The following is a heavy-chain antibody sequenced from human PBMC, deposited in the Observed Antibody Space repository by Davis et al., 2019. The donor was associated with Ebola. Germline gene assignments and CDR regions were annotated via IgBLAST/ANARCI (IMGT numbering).Heavy chain of an antibody. CDR3: VREDRWAYHY. J-gene: IGHJ4*02. V-gene: IGHV3-21*04. CDR2: ISSSSTYI. CDR1: GFTFSDYS. D-gene: IGHD6-13*01. Sequence: GGSLRLSCAASGFTFSDYSMNWVRQAPGKGLEWVSSISSSSTYIYYADSVKGRFTISRDISENTLYLQMNSLKTEDTAVYYCVREDRWAYHYWGQGTLVTVSS.